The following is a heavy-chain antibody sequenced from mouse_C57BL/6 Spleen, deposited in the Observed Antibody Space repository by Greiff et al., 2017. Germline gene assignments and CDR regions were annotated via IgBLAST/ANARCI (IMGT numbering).Heavy chain of an antibody. D-gene: IGHD1-1*01. J-gene: IGHJ2*01. CDR1: GYTFTSYW. CDR2: IDPSDSET. V-gene: IGHV1-52*01. CDR3: AREDYGSSY. Sequence: QVQLKQPGAELVRPGSSVKLSCKASGYTFTSYWMHWVKQRPIQGLEWIGNIDPSDSETHYNQKFKDKATLTVDKSSSTAYMQLSSLTSEDSAVYYCAREDYGSSYWGQGTTLTVSS.